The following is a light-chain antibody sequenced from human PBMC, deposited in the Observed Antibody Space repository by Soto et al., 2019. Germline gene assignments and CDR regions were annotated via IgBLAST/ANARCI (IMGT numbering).Light chain of an antibody. V-gene: IGLV2-23*03. CDR3: CSYAGSSTFEGV. Sequence: QSALTQPASVSGSPGQSITISCTGTSSDVGSYNLVSWYQQHPGKAPKLMIYEGSKRPSGVSNRFSGSKSGNTASLTISGLQAEDEADYYGCSYAGSSTFEGVFGGGTKLTVL. CDR1: SSDVGSYNL. J-gene: IGLJ3*02. CDR2: EGS.